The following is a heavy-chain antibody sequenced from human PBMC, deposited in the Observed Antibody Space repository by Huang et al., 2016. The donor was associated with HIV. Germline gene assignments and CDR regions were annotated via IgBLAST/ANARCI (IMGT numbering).Heavy chain of an antibody. J-gene: IGHJ5*02. V-gene: IGHV4-34*01. CDR1: GGSFSGYY. CDR3: AREVMITFGGPFDP. Sequence: QVHLEQWGAGLLKPSETLSLTCAVYGGSFSGYYWNWIRQSPGKGLEWIGQVNHKGSTDYNASLKGRATILVDTSKNQFSLKLSSVTAADTAVYYCAREVMITFGGPFDPWGQGTLVTVSS. D-gene: IGHD3-16*01. CDR2: VNHKGST.